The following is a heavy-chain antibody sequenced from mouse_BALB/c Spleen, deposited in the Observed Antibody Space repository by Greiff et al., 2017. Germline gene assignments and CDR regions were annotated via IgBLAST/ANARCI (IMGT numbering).Heavy chain of an antibody. Sequence: VHVKQSGAELVRSGASVKLSCTASGFNIKDYYMHWVKQRPEQGLEWIGWIDPENGDTEYAPKFQGKATMTADTSSNTAYLQLSSLTSEDTAVYYCNADGTVFDYWGQGTTLTVSS. D-gene: IGHD1-1*01. V-gene: IGHV14-4*02. CDR1: GFNIKDYY. CDR2: IDPENGDT. CDR3: NADGTVFDY. J-gene: IGHJ2*01.